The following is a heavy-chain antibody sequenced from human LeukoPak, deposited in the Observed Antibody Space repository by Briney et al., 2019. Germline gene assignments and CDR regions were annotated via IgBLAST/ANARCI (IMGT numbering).Heavy chain of an antibody. Sequence: SQTLSLTCALSGDILSINSAAWHWIRQSPSRGLEWLVRTYYRSKWYNDYAVSVKSRITINPDTSKNQFSLQLNSVTPEDTAVYYCAREEQQLGPNWFDPWGQGTLVTVSS. J-gene: IGHJ5*02. CDR3: AREEQQLGPNWFDP. D-gene: IGHD6-13*01. CDR1: GDILSINSAA. CDR2: TYYRSKWYN. V-gene: IGHV6-1*01.